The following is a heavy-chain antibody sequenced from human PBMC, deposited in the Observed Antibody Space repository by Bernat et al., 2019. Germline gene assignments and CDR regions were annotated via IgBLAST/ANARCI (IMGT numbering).Heavy chain of an antibody. CDR3: ARAWNGSKNPAMVRGVIIPPFVDY. D-gene: IGHD3-10*01. CDR1: GGSISSGGYY. Sequence: QVQLQESGPGLVKPSQTLSLTCTVSGGSISSGGYYWSWIRQHPGKVLEWIGYIYYSGSTYYNPSLKSRVTISVDTSKNQFSLKLSSVTAADTAVYYCARAWNGSKNPAMVRGVIIPPFVDYWGQGTLVTVSS. CDR2: IYYSGST. J-gene: IGHJ4*02. V-gene: IGHV4-31*03.